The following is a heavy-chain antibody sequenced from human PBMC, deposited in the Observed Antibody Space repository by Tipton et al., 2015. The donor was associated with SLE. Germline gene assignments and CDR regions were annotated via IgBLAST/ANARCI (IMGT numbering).Heavy chain of an antibody. CDR1: GGSISSHY. CDR3: ARYRAAGYFDY. V-gene: IGHV4-59*04. J-gene: IGHJ4*02. D-gene: IGHD6-13*01. Sequence: LRLSCTVSGGSISSHYWSWIRQPPGKGLEWIGYIYHSGSTYYNPSLKSRVTISVDTSKNQFSLKLSSVTAADTAVYYCARYRAAGYFDYWGQGTLVTVSS. CDR2: IYHSGST.